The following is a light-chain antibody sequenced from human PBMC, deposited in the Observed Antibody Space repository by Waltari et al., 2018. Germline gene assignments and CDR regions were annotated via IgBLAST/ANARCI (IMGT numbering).Light chain of an antibody. Sequence: QSVLTQPPSASGTPGQRVTISCSGSSYNSGSNTVNLYQQLPGTAPKLLIYSNNQRPSGFPDRFSGSKSGTSASLAISGLQSEDEADYYCAAWDDSLNGVVFGGGTKLTVL. J-gene: IGLJ2*01. CDR3: AAWDDSLNGVV. CDR2: SNN. V-gene: IGLV1-44*01. CDR1: SYNSGSNT.